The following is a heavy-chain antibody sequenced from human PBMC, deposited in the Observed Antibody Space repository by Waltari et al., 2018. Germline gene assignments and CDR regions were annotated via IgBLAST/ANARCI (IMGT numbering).Heavy chain of an antibody. J-gene: IGHJ4*02. CDR3: ARHRKGELLLDY. Sequence: QVQLQESGPGLVKPSETLSLTCTVSGGSISSYYWSWIRQPPGKGLEWIGYIYYSGSTNYNPTLKSRVTISVDTSKNQFSLKLSSVTAADTAVYYCARHRKGELLLDYWGQGTLVTVSS. D-gene: IGHD1-7*01. CDR2: IYYSGST. V-gene: IGHV4-59*08. CDR1: GGSISSYY.